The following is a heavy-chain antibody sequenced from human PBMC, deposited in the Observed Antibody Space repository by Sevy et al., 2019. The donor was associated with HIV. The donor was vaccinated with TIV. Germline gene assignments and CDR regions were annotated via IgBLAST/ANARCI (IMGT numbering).Heavy chain of an antibody. Sequence: GGSLRLSCAASGFTFSSYAMHWVRQAPGKGLEWVAVISYDGSNKYYADSVKGRFTISRDNSKNTLYLQMNSLRAEDTAVYYCARAGLKFKSAFDIWGQGTMVTVSS. D-gene: IGHD3-10*01. CDR2: ISYDGSNK. CDR1: GFTFSSYA. V-gene: IGHV3-30-3*01. CDR3: ARAGLKFKSAFDI. J-gene: IGHJ3*02.